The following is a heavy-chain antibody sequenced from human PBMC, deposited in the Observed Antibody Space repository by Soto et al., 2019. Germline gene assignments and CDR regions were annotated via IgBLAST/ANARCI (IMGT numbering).Heavy chain of an antibody. V-gene: IGHV3-21*04. CDR3: ARGDGTGLYNSGWSPRY. J-gene: IGHJ4*02. CDR2: ISGSSTYI. CDR1: GFTFSYYS. Sequence: EVQLVESGGGLVKPGESLRVSCAASGFTFSYYSLHWVRQAPGKGLEWVSSISGSSTYIYYADRVKGRFTISRDNAKNSLYLRMDSLRAEDTAVYYCARGDGTGLYNSGWSPRYWGQGTLVTLSS. D-gene: IGHD6-19*01.